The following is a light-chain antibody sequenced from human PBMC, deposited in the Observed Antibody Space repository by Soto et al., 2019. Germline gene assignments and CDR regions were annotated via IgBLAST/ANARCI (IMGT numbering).Light chain of an antibody. CDR2: NAS. CDR3: QQFGSPWT. Sequence: EIVLTQSPGTLSLSPGERASLSCRASQSIDSDYLAWYQQKPGQAPRLLIYNASKRAAGIPDRFSGSGSGTDFTLSSSRLEPEDFAVYYCQQFGSPWTFGQGTKVEIK. J-gene: IGKJ1*01. V-gene: IGKV3-20*01. CDR1: QSIDSDY.